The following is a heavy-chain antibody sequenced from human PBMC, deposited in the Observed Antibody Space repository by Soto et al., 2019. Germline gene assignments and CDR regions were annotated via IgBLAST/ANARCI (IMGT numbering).Heavy chain of an antibody. J-gene: IGHJ4*02. Sequence: ASVKVSCKASGYTFTSYAMHWVRQAPGQRLEWMGWINAGNGNTKYSQKFQGRVTITRDTSASTAYMELSSLRSEDTAVYYCARAKGHIVAATPFDYWGQGTLLTVPS. CDR1: GYTFTSYA. CDR2: INAGNGNT. V-gene: IGHV1-3*01. CDR3: ARAKGHIVAATPFDY. D-gene: IGHD1-26*01.